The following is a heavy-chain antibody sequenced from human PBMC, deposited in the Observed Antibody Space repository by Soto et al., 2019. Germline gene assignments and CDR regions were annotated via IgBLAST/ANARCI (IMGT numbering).Heavy chain of an antibody. Sequence: QVQLVQSGAEVKKPGASVKVSCKASGYTFTTYSVHWVRQAPGQRLEWMGWINAGNGNTKYSQKFQDRVTITRDTSASTAYMELSSLRSEDTTVYYCARGQGTYADYWGQGTPVSVSS. D-gene: IGHD3-10*01. CDR1: GYTFTTYS. CDR2: INAGNGNT. V-gene: IGHV1-3*01. J-gene: IGHJ4*02. CDR3: ARGQGTYADY.